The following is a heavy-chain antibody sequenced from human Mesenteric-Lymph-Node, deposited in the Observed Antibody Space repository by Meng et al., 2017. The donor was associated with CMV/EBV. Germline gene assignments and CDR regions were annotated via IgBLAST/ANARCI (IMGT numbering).Heavy chain of an antibody. CDR2: ISWNGDTI. D-gene: IGHD5-24*01. CDR1: GFAFDAYA. V-gene: IGHV3-9*01. J-gene: IGHJ4*02. CDR3: ARNIWTEMALDY. Sequence: GGSLRLSCAASGFAFDAYAMHWVRQAPGKGLEWVSSISWNGDTIGYADSVKGRFTISRDNAKNSLYLQMNSLRPEDTAVYYCARNIWTEMALDYWGQGTLVTVSS.